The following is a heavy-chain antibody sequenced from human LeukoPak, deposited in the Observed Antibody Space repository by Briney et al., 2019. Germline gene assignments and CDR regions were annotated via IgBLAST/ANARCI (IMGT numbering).Heavy chain of an antibody. D-gene: IGHD6-6*01. Sequence: GGSLRLSSAASGFTFDDYTMHWVRQAPGKGLEWVSLITWDGDKSYYADSVRGRFTISRDNSKNFLYLQMNSLTTEDTALYYCAKVSDLLSIAGRSFDYWGQGTLVTVSS. V-gene: IGHV3-43*01. CDR1: GFTFDDYT. CDR2: ITWDGDKS. CDR3: AKVSDLLSIAGRSFDY. J-gene: IGHJ4*02.